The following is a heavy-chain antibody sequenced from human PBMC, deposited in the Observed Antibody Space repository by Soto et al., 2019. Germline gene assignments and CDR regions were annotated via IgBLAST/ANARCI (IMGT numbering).Heavy chain of an antibody. CDR1: GGSISSRGYY. V-gene: IGHV4-39*01. CDR2: IHYSGST. CDR3: ARSTEELRAYYYYMDV. D-gene: IGHD1-7*01. J-gene: IGHJ6*03. Sequence: SETLSLTCTVSGGSISSRGYYWGWIRQAPGKGLEWIGSIHYSGSTYYNPSLKSRITISVDTSKNQFSLKLSSVTAADTAVYYCARSTEELRAYYYYMDVWGKGTTVTVSS.